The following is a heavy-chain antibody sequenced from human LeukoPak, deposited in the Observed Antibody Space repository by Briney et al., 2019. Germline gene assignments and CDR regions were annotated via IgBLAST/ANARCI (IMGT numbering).Heavy chain of an antibody. D-gene: IGHD3-10*01. CDR2: MSPNSGDT. Sequence: GASVKVSCKASGYPFTDYYIHWVRQAPGHGLEWIGWMSPNSGDTLSPQKFQGRATMTRDTAISTAYMELSSLRSDDTAVYYCARGQVLVGGNWFDPWGQGTLVTVSS. J-gene: IGHJ5*02. V-gene: IGHV1-2*02. CDR3: ARGQVLVGGNWFDP. CDR1: GYPFTDYY.